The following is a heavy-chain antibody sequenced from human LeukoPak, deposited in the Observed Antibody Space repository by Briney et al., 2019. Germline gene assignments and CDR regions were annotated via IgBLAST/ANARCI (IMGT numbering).Heavy chain of an antibody. CDR3: ARADYGDSYYFDY. CDR1: GFTFSSYA. J-gene: IGHJ4*02. D-gene: IGHD4-17*01. Sequence: GSLRLSCAASGFTFSSYAMHWVRQAPGKGLEWVAVISYDGSNKYYADSVKGRFTISRDNSKNTLYLQMNSLRAEDTAVYYCARADYGDSYYFDYWGQGTLVTVSS. V-gene: IGHV3-30-3*01. CDR2: ISYDGSNK.